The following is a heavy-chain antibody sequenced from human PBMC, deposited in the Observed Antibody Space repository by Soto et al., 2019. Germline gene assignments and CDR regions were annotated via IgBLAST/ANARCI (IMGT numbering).Heavy chain of an antibody. CDR3: ARDRDLTSSWSFDY. J-gene: IGHJ4*02. CDR2: ISTTSDYT. V-gene: IGHV3-11*06. Sequence: GGSLRLSCAASGFTFSDYYMTWIRQAPGEGLEWVSYISTTSDYTNYADSVKGRFTISRDNAKNSLYLQMNSLRAEDTAVYYCARDRDLTSSWSFDYWGQGTMVTVSS. CDR1: GFTFSDYY. D-gene: IGHD6-13*01.